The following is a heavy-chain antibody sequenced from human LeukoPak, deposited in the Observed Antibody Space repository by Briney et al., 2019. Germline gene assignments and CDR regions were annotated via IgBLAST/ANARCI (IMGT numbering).Heavy chain of an antibody. D-gene: IGHD3/OR15-3a*01. Sequence: PGGSLRLSCAASGFTFSSYSMNWVRQAPGKGLEWVSSISSSSSYIYYADSVKGRFTISRDNAKNSLYLQMNSLRAEDTAVYYCATFWTDSSINWFDPWGQGTLVTVSS. CDR2: ISSSSSYI. V-gene: IGHV3-21*01. J-gene: IGHJ5*02. CDR3: ATFWTDSSINWFDP. CDR1: GFTFSSYS.